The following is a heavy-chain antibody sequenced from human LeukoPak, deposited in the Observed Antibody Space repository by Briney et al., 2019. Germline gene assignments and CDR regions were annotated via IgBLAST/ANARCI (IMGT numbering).Heavy chain of an antibody. D-gene: IGHD4-23*01. CDR3: ARAPDGGPLDY. Sequence: SETLSLTCTVSGGSISSYYWSWIRQPPGKGLEWIGYIYYSGSTNYNPSLKSRVTISVDTSKNQFSLKLSSVTAADTAVYYCARAPDGGPLDYWGQGTLITVSS. CDR2: IYYSGST. CDR1: GGSISSYY. V-gene: IGHV4-59*01. J-gene: IGHJ4*02.